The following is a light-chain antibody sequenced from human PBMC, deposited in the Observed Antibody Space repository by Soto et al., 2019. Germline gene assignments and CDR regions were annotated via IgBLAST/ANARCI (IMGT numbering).Light chain of an antibody. Sequence: QSVLTQPPSASGSPGQSVTISCTGTSSDVGRYNYVSWYQQHPGKAPKLMISEVNKRASGVPDRFSGSKSGNTASLTVSGLQAEDEADYYCSSYAGTPFVXGTGTKVTVL. V-gene: IGLV2-8*01. CDR1: SSDVGRYNY. J-gene: IGLJ1*01. CDR2: EVN. CDR3: SSYAGTPFV.